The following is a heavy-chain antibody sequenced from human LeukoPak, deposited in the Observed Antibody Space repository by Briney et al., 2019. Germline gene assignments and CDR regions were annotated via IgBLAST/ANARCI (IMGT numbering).Heavy chain of an antibody. Sequence: SETLSLTCAVSGDSLSSDYWSWIRQPPGKGLEGIGYIYYTGSTSYSPSLKRRVTISVDTSKNQFSLQVSSVTAADTAVYYCARLATPSTMAARGRSWFESWGQGTLVTVSS. J-gene: IGHJ5*01. V-gene: IGHV4-59*01. CDR1: GDSLSSDY. CDR2: IYYTGST. CDR3: ARLATPSTMAARGRSWFES. D-gene: IGHD6-6*01.